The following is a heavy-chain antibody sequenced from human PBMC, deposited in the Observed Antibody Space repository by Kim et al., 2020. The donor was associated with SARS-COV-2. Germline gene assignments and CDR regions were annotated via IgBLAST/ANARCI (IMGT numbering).Heavy chain of an antibody. CDR2: ISSSSSYI. Sequence: GGSLRLSCAASGFTFSSYSMNWVRQAPGKGLEWVSSISSSSSYIYYADSVKGRFTISRDNAKNSLYLQMNSLRAEDTAVYYCARVQNPPEITIFGVVIFLGAFDIWGQGTMVTVSS. D-gene: IGHD3-3*01. CDR3: ARVQNPPEITIFGVVIFLGAFDI. CDR1: GFTFSSYS. J-gene: IGHJ3*02. V-gene: IGHV3-21*01.